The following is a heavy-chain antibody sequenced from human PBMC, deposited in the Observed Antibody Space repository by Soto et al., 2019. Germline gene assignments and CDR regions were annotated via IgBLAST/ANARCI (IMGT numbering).Heavy chain of an antibody. Sequence: QLQLHESGSGLVKPSQTLPLTCTVSGASITFGGYSWSWIRQTPGKGLEWIGYINHLETTFYNPSFESRLTLSIDRAKNQFSLKLHSMSAADRAVYFCARGGGSDSFDYWGQGILVTVSS. D-gene: IGHD1-26*01. J-gene: IGHJ4*02. CDR1: GASITFGGYS. CDR2: INHLETT. V-gene: IGHV4-30-2*01. CDR3: ARGGGSDSFDY.